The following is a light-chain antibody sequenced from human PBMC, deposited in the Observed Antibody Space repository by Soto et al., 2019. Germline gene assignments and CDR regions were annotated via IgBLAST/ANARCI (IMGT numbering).Light chain of an antibody. CDR1: QSVSSN. CDR2: GAS. CDR3: QQYDNWPPWT. V-gene: IGKV3-15*01. Sequence: EIVMTQSPATLSVSPGERATLSCRASQSVSSNLAWYQQKPGQAPRLLMYGASTRASGIPARFSGSGSGTEFTLTISRLQSEDFAVYYCQQYDNWPPWTFGHGTKVEGK. J-gene: IGKJ1*01.